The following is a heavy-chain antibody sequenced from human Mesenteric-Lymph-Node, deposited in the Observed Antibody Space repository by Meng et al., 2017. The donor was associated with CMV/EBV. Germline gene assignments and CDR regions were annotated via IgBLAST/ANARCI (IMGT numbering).Heavy chain of an antibody. J-gene: IGHJ6*02. CDR2: NRNKANSYTT. CDR1: GFTFSDHY. CDR3: TRELMITSGGVMLYYYYDMDV. V-gene: IGHV3-72*01. Sequence: GGSLRLSCAASGFTFSDHYMNWVRQAPGKGLEWVGRNRNKANSYTTEYAASVKGRFTISRDDSKNSLYLQMNSLKTEDTAVYYCTRELMITSGGVMLYYYYDMDVWGQGTTVTVSS. D-gene: IGHD3-16*01.